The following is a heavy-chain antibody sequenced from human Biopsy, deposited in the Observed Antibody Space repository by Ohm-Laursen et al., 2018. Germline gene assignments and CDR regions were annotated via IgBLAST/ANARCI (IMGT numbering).Heavy chain of an antibody. CDR3: AKGQAPDGYNYAFDI. CDR2: ISWNSGRI. J-gene: IGHJ3*02. CDR1: GFNFDDFA. V-gene: IGHV3-9*01. Sequence: SSLRLSCTAPGFNFDDFAMHWVRQTPGKGLEWVSGISWNSGRIAYADSVKGRFTISRDNAKNSLYLQMNSLRAEDTALYYCAKGQAPDGYNYAFDIWGQGTMLTVSS. D-gene: IGHD5-24*01.